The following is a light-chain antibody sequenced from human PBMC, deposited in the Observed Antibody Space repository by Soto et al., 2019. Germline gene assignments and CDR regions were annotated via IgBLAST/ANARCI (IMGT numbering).Light chain of an antibody. V-gene: IGLV1-44*01. Sequence: QSVLTQPPSASGTPGQRVTISCSGSSSNIGSNTVSWYQELPGTAPKLLIYGNNQRPSGVPDRFSGSKSATSASLAISGLQSEDEADYYCAAWDDSLNGWVFGGGTKLTVL. CDR2: GNN. CDR1: SSNIGSNT. CDR3: AAWDDSLNGWV. J-gene: IGLJ3*02.